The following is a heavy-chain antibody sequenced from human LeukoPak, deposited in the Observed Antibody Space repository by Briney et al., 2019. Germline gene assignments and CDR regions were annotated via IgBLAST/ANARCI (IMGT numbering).Heavy chain of an antibody. J-gene: IGHJ4*02. CDR1: GFTFSSYS. D-gene: IGHD3-10*01. V-gene: IGHV3-48*04. CDR2: ISSSSSTI. Sequence: PGGSLRLSCAASGFTFSSYSMNWVRQAPGKGLEWVSYISSSSSTIYYADSVKGRFTISRDNAKNSLYLQMNSLRAEDTAVYYCARDQVMGRGVMGALDYWGQGTLVTVSS. CDR3: ARDQVMGRGVMGALDY.